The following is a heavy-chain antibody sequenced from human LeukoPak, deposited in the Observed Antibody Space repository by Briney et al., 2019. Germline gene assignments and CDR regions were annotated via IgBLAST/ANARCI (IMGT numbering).Heavy chain of an antibody. CDR3: AKAPRLSGYCSGGNCYGVDY. D-gene: IGHD2-15*01. V-gene: IGHV3-11*01. J-gene: IGHJ4*02. CDR1: GLTFSDFY. CDR2: ISPSGDSR. Sequence: GGSLRLSCAASGLTFSDFYMSWIRQAPGKGPEFVSYISPSGDSRFYADSVKGRFTIPRDNADYSLYLQMNSLRAEDTAVYYCAKAPRLSGYCSGGNCYGVDYWGQGTLVTVSS.